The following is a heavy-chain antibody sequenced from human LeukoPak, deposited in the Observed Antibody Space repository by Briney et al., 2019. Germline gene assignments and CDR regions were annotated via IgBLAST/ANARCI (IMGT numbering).Heavy chain of an antibody. V-gene: IGHV3-48*02. CDR1: GFTFSSYS. CDR2: ISSGSSTI. CDR3: ARENIVVVTAIRDAFDI. Sequence: GGSPRLSCAASGFTFSSYSMNWVRQAPGKGLEWVSYISSGSSTIYYADSVKGRFTISRDNAKNSLCLQMNSLRDEDTAVYYCARENIVVVTAIRDAFDIWGQGTMVTVSS. D-gene: IGHD2-21*02. J-gene: IGHJ3*02.